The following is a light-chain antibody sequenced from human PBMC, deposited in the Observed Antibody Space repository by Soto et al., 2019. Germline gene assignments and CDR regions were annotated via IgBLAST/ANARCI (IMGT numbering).Light chain of an antibody. CDR2: LNSDGSH. Sequence: QLVLTQSPSASASLGASVKLTCTLSSGHSSYAIAWHQQQPEKGPRYLMKLNSDGSHSKGAGIPDRFSGSSSGAERYLTISSLQSEDEADYYCQTWGTGPWVSGGGTKLTVL. CDR1: SGHSSYA. V-gene: IGLV4-69*01. CDR3: QTWGTGPWV. J-gene: IGLJ3*02.